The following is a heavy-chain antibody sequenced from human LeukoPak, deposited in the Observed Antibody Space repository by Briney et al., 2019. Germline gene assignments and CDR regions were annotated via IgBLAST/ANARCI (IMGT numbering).Heavy chain of an antibody. CDR2: IYYSGST. D-gene: IGHD6-13*01. J-gene: IGHJ4*02. Sequence: PSETLSLTCTVSGGSISSSSYYWGWIRQPPGKGLEWIGSIYYSGSTYYNPSLKSRVTISVDTSKNQFSLKLSSVTAADTAVYYCARDPSRVYSSSPDYFDYWGQGTLVTVSS. CDR1: GGSISSSSYY. CDR3: ARDPSRVYSSSPDYFDY. V-gene: IGHV4-39*07.